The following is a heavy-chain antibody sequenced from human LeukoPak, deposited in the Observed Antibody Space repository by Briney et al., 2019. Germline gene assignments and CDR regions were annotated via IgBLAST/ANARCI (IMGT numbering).Heavy chain of an antibody. V-gene: IGHV1-69*06. CDR3: ARGDYDFWSGYYTLKTLDY. CDR2: IIPIFDTA. D-gene: IGHD3-3*01. CDR1: GGTFSSYS. Sequence: GASVKVSCKASGGTFSSYSISWVRQAPGQGLEWMGGIIPIFDTANYAQKFQGRVTITADKSTSTAYMELSSLRSEDTAVYYCARGDYDFWSGYYTLKTLDYWGQGTLVTVSS. J-gene: IGHJ4*02.